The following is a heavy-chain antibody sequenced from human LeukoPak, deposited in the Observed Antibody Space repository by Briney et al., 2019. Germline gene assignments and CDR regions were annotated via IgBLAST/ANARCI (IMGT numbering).Heavy chain of an antibody. CDR1: GFTFSSYS. CDR3: ARGKYSSGWFDY. J-gene: IGHJ4*02. V-gene: IGHV3-21*01. Sequence: GGSLRLSCAASGFTFSSYSMNWVRQAPGKGLEWVSSISSSSSYIYYADSVKGRLTISRDKAKNSLYLQMNSLRAEDTAVYYCARGKYSSGWFDYWGQGTLVTVSS. CDR2: ISSSSSYI. D-gene: IGHD6-19*01.